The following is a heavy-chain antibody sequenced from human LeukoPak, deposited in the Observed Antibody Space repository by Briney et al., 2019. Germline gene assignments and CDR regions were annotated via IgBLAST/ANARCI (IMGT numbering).Heavy chain of an antibody. CDR1: GFTFSSYA. Sequence: PGGSLRLSCAASGFTFSSYAMSWVRQAPGKGLEWVSTISDTGGRTYYADSVKGRFTISRDNSKNTLYLQMNSLRAEDTAVYYCAKYPDRYFYSGMDVWGQGTTVTASS. CDR3: AKYPDRYFYSGMDV. CDR2: ISDTGGRT. D-gene: IGHD1-14*01. V-gene: IGHV3-23*01. J-gene: IGHJ6*02.